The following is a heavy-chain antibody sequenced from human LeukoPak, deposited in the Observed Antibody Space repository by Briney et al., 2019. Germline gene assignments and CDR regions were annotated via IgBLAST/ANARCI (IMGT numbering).Heavy chain of an antibody. CDR3: ARDAAGAFDI. CDR1: GYTFTTYG. V-gene: IGHV1-18*01. CDR2: ISAYNGHT. Sequence: VASVKVSCKASGYTFTTYGISWVRQAPGQGLEWMGWISAYNGHTNYAQKLQGRVTMTTDTSTSTAYMELRSLRSDDTAVYYCARDAAGAFDIWGQGTMVTVSS. J-gene: IGHJ3*02. D-gene: IGHD6-25*01.